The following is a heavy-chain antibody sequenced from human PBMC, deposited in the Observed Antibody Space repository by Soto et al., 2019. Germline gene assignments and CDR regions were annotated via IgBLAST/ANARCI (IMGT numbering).Heavy chain of an antibody. Sequence: PSETLSLTCTVSGGSISSGGYYWSWIRHHPGKGLEWIGYIYYSGSTYYNPSLKSRVTISVDTSKNQFSLKLSSVTAADTAVYYCARGNYDSSGYYLYYFDYWGQGTLVTVSS. D-gene: IGHD3-22*01. CDR3: ARGNYDSSGYYLYYFDY. CDR2: IYYSGST. V-gene: IGHV4-31*03. J-gene: IGHJ4*02. CDR1: GGSISSGGYY.